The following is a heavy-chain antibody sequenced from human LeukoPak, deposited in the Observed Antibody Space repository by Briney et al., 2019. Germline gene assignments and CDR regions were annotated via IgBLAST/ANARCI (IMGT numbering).Heavy chain of an antibody. D-gene: IGHD3-10*01. Sequence: GEPLKISCRGSGYSSTSYWIGWVRQMPGKGLEWMGIIYPGDSDTRSSPSFQGQVTLSPDKSISTDYLQWSSLKASDTGMYYCAILLWFGELTYYFDYWGQGTLVTVSS. CDR1: GYSSTSYW. J-gene: IGHJ4*02. CDR2: IYPGDSDT. CDR3: AILLWFGELTYYFDY. V-gene: IGHV5-51*01.